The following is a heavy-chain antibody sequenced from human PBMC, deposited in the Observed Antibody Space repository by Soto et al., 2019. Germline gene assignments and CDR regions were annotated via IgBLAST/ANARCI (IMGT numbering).Heavy chain of an antibody. D-gene: IGHD3-10*01. CDR1: GGSISSYY. V-gene: IGHV4-59*08. J-gene: IGHJ4*02. Sequence: SEILSLTCTVSGGSISSYYLSWIRQPPGKGLEWIGYIYYSGSTNYNPSLKSRVTISVDTSKNQFSLKLSSVTAADTAVYYCARYYGGYSDYWGQGTLVTVSS. CDR2: IYYSGST. CDR3: ARYYGGYSDY.